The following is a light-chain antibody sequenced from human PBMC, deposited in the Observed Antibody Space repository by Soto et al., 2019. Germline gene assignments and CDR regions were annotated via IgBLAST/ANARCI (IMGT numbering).Light chain of an antibody. CDR2: GAS. J-gene: IGKJ2*01. CDR3: QQSNKWPYT. V-gene: IGKV3-15*01. Sequence: EIVMTQSPATLSVSPGERATLSCRASQSVSSNLACYQQKPGHAPRLLFYGASTRATGIPARFSGTGSGTDFTLTISRLQSEDFAVYYCQQSNKWPYTFGQGTKLEIK. CDR1: QSVSSN.